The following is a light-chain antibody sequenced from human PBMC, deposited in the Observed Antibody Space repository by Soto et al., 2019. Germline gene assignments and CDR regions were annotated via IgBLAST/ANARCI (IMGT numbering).Light chain of an antibody. CDR2: DAS. V-gene: IGKV3-20*01. CDR1: QSVSSNY. CDR3: PQYDSLWT. Sequence: EIVLTQSPGTLSLSPGEIATLSCRASQSVSSNYLAWYQQKPDQAPRLLIYDASSRVTGIPDRFSGSGSGTAFTLTISRLATADFEMYYYPQYDSLWTFGQGTKVEIK. J-gene: IGKJ1*01.